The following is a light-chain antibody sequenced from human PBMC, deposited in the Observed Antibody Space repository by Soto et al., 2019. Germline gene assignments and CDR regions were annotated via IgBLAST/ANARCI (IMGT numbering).Light chain of an antibody. CDR1: SGHSSYI. CDR2: LEGSGSY. J-gene: IGLJ2*01. Sequence: QLVLTQSSSASASLGSSVKLTCTLSSGHSSYIIAWHQQQPGKAPRYLMKLEGSGSYNKGSGVPDRFSGSSSGADRYLTISILQFEDDAYYYCETWDSNTVVFGGGTKLTVL. V-gene: IGLV4-60*02. CDR3: ETWDSNTVV.